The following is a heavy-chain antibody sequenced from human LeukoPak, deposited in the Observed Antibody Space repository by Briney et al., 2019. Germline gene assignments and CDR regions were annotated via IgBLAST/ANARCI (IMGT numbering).Heavy chain of an antibody. Sequence: GASVKVSCKASGYTFTRYDINWVRQATGQGLEWLGWVNTNSGNTGSAQNFQGRVAITRDTSISTAYMELSSLRSEDTAVYYCARDFWRYDSSGYYPYWGQGTLVTVSS. CDR1: GYTFTRYD. D-gene: IGHD3-22*01. V-gene: IGHV1-8*03. J-gene: IGHJ4*02. CDR2: VNTNSGNT. CDR3: ARDFWRYDSSGYYPY.